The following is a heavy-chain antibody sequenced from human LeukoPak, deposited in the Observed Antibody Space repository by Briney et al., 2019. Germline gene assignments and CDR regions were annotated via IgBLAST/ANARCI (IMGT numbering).Heavy chain of an antibody. Sequence: GGSLRLPCAASGFTFSSYAMHWVRQAPGKGLEWVAVISYDGSNKYYADSVRGRFTISRDNSKNTLYLQMNSLRAEDTAVYYCARARNIAVAVDYWGQGTLVTVSS. CDR1: GFTFSSYA. CDR3: ARARNIAVAVDY. V-gene: IGHV3-30-3*01. CDR2: ISYDGSNK. D-gene: IGHD6-19*01. J-gene: IGHJ4*02.